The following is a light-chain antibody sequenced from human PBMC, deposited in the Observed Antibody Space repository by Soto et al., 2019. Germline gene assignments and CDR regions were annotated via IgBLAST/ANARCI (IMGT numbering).Light chain of an antibody. CDR2: GAS. Sequence: EIVMTQSPATPSVPPGERATLSCRASQSVNSNLAWYQQKPGQGPRLLIYGASTRATGIPARFSGSGSGTEFTLTISSLQSEDFAVYYCQQYNNWLTWTFGQGTKVEVK. CDR3: QQYNNWLTWT. CDR1: QSVNSN. J-gene: IGKJ1*01. V-gene: IGKV3-15*01.